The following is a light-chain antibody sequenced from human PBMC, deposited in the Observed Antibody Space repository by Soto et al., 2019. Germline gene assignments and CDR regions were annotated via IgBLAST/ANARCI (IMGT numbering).Light chain of an antibody. CDR2: DAS. CDR1: QSVGGY. V-gene: IGKV3-11*01. J-gene: IGKJ5*01. Sequence: TQSPSTLSASVGDRVTITCRASQSVGGYLAWYQQRPGQAPRVLIYDASNRATGIPVRFSGSGSGTDFTLTISSLEHEDFAVYYGQQRSNWTITFGQGTRLEI. CDR3: QQRSNWTIT.